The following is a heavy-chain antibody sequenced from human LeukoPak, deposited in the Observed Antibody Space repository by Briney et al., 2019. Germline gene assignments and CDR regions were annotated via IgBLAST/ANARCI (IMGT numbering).Heavy chain of an antibody. CDR3: ARAVAGGRLFDY. CDR1: GYTFTVYY. V-gene: IGHV1-2*02. CDR2: INPNSGGT. J-gene: IGHJ4*02. Sequence: AAVKVTCKASGYTFTVYYMDWVRQAPGQGQEWMGWINPNSGGTNYAQEFPGKVRLTRDTSITTAYLELSRLSSGATAVYYCARAVAGGRLFDYWGQGTLVTVSS. D-gene: IGHD6-19*01.